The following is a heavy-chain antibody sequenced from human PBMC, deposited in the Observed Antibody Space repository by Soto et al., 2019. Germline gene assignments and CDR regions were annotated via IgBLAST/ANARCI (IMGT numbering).Heavy chain of an antibody. CDR3: ASHRYYDFWSGYYSPAYYYGMDV. J-gene: IGHJ6*02. CDR2: IIPIFGTA. CDR1: GGTFSSYA. V-gene: IGHV1-69*13. D-gene: IGHD3-3*01. Sequence: EALVKVSCKASGGTFSSYAISWVRQAPGQGLEWMGGIIPIFGTANYAQKFQGRVTITADESTSTAYMELSSLRSEDTAVYYCASHRYYDFWSGYYSPAYYYGMDVWGQGTTVTVSS.